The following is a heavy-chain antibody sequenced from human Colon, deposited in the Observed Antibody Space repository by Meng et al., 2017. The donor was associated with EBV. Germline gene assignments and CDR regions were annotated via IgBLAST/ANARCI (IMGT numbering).Heavy chain of an antibody. Sequence: QVQLEESGPGRVTLSETLSLTCAVSGGSISSSNWWGWVRQSPEKGLEWIGEIFHSGLTNYNPSLQSRVTISVDKSKNQFSLEVTSVTAADTAIYYCMRDLLVLEKNEVWGRGTLVTVSS. CDR2: IFHSGLT. D-gene: IGHD1-1*01. V-gene: IGHV4-4*02. J-gene: IGHJ2*01. CDR3: MRDLLVLEKNEV. CDR1: GGSISSSNW.